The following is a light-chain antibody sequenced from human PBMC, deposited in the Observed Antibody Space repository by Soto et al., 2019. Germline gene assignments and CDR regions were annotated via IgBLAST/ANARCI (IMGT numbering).Light chain of an antibody. CDR2: QFT. Sequence: QSWLTQPPSACGCPGQSVTISCTGTTRDVGGYDYFSWYQQHPAKAPKLMIYQFTIRPSGSSHHYTGAKSGNTTSLTVSGIQAEDEAHYSSSSYQGGNPSYVFGTGTTVPVL. V-gene: IGLV2-8*01. CDR1: TRDVGGYDY. CDR3: SSYQGGNPSYV. J-gene: IGLJ1*01.